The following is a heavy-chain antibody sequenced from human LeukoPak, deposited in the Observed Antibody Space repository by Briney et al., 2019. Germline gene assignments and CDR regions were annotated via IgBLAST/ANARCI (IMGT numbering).Heavy chain of an antibody. D-gene: IGHD5-12*01. J-gene: IGHJ4*02. CDR3: ARGIYSGYVISDY. Sequence: SETLSLTCTVSGGSISSSSYYWGWIRQPPGKGLEWIGSIYYSGSTYCNPSLKSRVTISVDTSKNQFSLKLSSVTAADTAVYYCARGIYSGYVISDYWGQGTLVTVSS. CDR1: GGSISSSSYY. CDR2: IYYSGST. V-gene: IGHV4-39*07.